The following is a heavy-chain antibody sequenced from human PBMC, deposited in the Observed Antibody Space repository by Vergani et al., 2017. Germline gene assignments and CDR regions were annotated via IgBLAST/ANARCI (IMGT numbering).Heavy chain of an antibody. Sequence: QVQLQESGPGLVKPSQTLSLTCTVSGGSISSGGYYWSWIRQHPGKGLEWIGYIYHSGSTYYHPSLKSRVTISVDRSKNQFSLKLSSVTAAVTAVYYWASQCSGGSCVKEGGVDYWGQGTLVTVSS. J-gene: IGHJ4*02. D-gene: IGHD2-15*01. CDR1: GGSISSGGYY. CDR2: IYHSGST. CDR3: ASQCSGGSCVKEGGVDY. V-gene: IGHV4-31*09.